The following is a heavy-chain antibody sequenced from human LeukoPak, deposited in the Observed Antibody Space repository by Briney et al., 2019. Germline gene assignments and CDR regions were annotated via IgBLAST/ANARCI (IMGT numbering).Heavy chain of an antibody. CDR1: GFTFSSYW. Sequence: GGSLRLSCAASGFTFSSYWMHWVRHAPGKGLVWVSHIKTDGSSTSYADSVKGRFTTSRDNAKNTLYLQMNSLKTEDTAVYYCTTIYPDIVAYYWGQGTLVTVSS. J-gene: IGHJ4*02. V-gene: IGHV3-74*01. CDR3: TTIYPDIVAYY. D-gene: IGHD5-12*01. CDR2: IKTDGSST.